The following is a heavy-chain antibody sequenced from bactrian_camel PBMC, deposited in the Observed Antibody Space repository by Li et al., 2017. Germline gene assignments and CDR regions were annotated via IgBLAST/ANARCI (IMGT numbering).Heavy chain of an antibody. J-gene: IGHJ4*01. Sequence: HVQLVESGGGLVQPGGSLRLSCAASEFTFSNYWVYWVRQTPGKGLEWVCGLNSGGGSTYYADSVKGRFTISKDVGKNTLYLQMNSLKPEDTAVYYCATGLLPYCSGAYCYTQLNYRGQGTQVTVS. D-gene: IGHD2*01. CDR2: LNSGGGST. V-gene: IGHV3S1*01. CDR3: ATGLLPYCSGAYCYTQLNY. CDR1: EFTFSNYW.